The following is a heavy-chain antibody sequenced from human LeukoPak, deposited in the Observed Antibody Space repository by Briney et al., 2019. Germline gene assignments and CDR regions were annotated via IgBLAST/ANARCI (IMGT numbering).Heavy chain of an antibody. CDR3: ARDHLGYSFDY. V-gene: IGHV3-7*04. J-gene: IGHJ4*02. CDR1: GFTFSSYA. CDR2: IKEDGSEK. Sequence: GGSLRLSCVASGFTFSSYAMSWVRQTPQKGLEWVANIKEDGSEKYYVDSVKGRFTISRENTKNSLYLQMNSLRADDTAVYYCARDHLGYSFDYWGQGTLVTVSS.